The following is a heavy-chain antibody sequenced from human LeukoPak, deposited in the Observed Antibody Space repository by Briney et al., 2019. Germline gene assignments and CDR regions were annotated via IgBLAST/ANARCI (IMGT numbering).Heavy chain of an antibody. CDR3: ASFSSLNDYYGMDV. D-gene: IGHD1-1*01. Sequence: GASVKVSCKASGYTFTGYYMHWVRQAPGQGLEWMGWINPNSGGTNYAQKFQGRVTMTRDTSISTAYMELSRLRSDDTAVYYCASFSSLNDYYGMDVWGQGTTLTVSS. CDR2: INPNSGGT. CDR1: GYTFTGYY. J-gene: IGHJ6*02. V-gene: IGHV1-2*02.